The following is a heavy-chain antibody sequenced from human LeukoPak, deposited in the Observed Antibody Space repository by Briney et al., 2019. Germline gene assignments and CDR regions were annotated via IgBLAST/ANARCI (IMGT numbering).Heavy chain of an antibody. CDR1: GGSISSSSYY. D-gene: IGHD2-15*01. CDR3: ARVPAYSKGYYFDY. CDR2: IYYSGST. V-gene: IGHV4-39*07. J-gene: IGHJ4*02. Sequence: SETLSLTCTVSGGSISSSSYYWGWIRQPPRKGLEWIGSIYYSGSTYYNPSLKSRVTISVDTSKNQFSLKLSSVTAADTAVYYCARVPAYSKGYYFDYWGQGTLVTVSS.